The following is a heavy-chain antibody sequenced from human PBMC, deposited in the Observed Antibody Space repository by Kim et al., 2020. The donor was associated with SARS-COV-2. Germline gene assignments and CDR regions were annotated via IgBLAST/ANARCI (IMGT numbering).Heavy chain of an antibody. J-gene: IGHJ4*02. CDR1: GYTFTGYY. Sequence: ASVKVSCKASGYTFTGYYMHWVRQAPGQGLEWMGRINPNSGGTNYAQKFQGRVTMTRDTSISTAYMELSRLRSDDTAVYYCAREGEGVYYDFWSGYFLFDYWGQGTLVTVSS. D-gene: IGHD3-3*01. CDR2: INPNSGGT. CDR3: AREGEGVYYDFWSGYFLFDY. V-gene: IGHV1-2*06.